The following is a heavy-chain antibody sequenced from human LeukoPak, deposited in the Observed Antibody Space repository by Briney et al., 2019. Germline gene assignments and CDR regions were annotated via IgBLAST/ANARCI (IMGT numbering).Heavy chain of an antibody. D-gene: IGHD1-26*01. CDR2: ISNKGGGT. CDR3: VKSGTWADFDS. V-gene: IGHV3-64D*09. CDR1: GFTFSSYG. Sequence: SGGSLRLSCSASGFTFSSYGMHWVRQAPGKGLEYVSGISNKGGGTYYADSVKGRFTISRDNSKNTLHLQMSSLRADDTAVYYCVKSGTWADFDSWGQGTLVTVSS. J-gene: IGHJ4*02.